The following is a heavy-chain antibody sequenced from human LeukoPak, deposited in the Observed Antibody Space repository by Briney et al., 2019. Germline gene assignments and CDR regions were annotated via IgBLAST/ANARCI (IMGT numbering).Heavy chain of an antibody. CDR3: ARGWREPAISGMDV. Sequence: GGSLRLSCAASGFTVSSNYMSWVRQAPGKGLEWDSVIYSGGSTYYADSVKGRFTISRDNSKNTLYLQMNSLRAEDTAVYYCARGWREPAISGMDVWGQGTTVTVSS. J-gene: IGHJ6*02. V-gene: IGHV3-53*01. CDR2: IYSGGST. CDR1: GFTVSSNY. D-gene: IGHD1-14*01.